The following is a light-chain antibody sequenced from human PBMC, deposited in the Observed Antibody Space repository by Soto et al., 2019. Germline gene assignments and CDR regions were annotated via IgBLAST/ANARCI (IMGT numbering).Light chain of an antibody. Sequence: DIQMTQSPSTLSASVGDRVTITCRASQSISSWLAWYPQKPGKAPKLLIYDASSLESGVPSRFSGSGSGTEYALTCRRRQTDDSANYSCREYNSYPYTFSQGTKVE. J-gene: IGKJ2*01. CDR3: REYNSYPYT. V-gene: IGKV1-5*01. CDR1: QSISSW. CDR2: DAS.